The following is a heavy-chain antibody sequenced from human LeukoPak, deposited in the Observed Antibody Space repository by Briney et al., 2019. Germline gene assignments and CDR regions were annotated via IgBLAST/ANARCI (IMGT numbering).Heavy chain of an antibody. D-gene: IGHD3-10*01. CDR2: IYYSGST. Sequence: PSETLSLTCTVSGGSISSSSYYWGWIRQPPGKGLEWIGSIYYSGSTYYNPSLKSRVTISVDTSKNQFSLKLSSVTAADTAVYYCARPYYGSGSYVPPDLNWFDPWGQGTLVTVSS. CDR1: GGSISSSSYY. J-gene: IGHJ5*02. CDR3: ARPYYGSGSYVPPDLNWFDP. V-gene: IGHV4-39*01.